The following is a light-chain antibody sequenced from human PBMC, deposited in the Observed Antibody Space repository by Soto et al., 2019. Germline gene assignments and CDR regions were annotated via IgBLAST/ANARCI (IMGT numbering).Light chain of an antibody. V-gene: IGKV3-20*01. J-gene: IGKJ1*01. CDR1: QSVSSSY. Sequence: EIVLTQSPGTLSLSPGERATLSCRASQSVSSSYLAWYQQKPGQAPRLLIYGASSRATGIPDRFSGSGSGTDFTLTISRLEPENFAVYYCTQYGSSPRTFGQGTKVDIK. CDR3: TQYGSSPRT. CDR2: GAS.